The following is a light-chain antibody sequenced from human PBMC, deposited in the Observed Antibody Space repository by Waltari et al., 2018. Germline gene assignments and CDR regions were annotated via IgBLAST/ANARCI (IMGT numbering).Light chain of an antibody. CDR1: SGSVSTTSY. V-gene: IGLV8-61*01. CDR2: KAN. Sequence: QTVVTQEPSLSVSPGGTVTLTCTLSSGSVSTTSYATWYQQTPVQPPRTLVYKANALSSGVPDRFSGSILWNKAALTSTWAQSDDESEYYCSLYMGSGIWVFGGGTKLTVL. CDR3: SLYMGSGIWV. J-gene: IGLJ3*02.